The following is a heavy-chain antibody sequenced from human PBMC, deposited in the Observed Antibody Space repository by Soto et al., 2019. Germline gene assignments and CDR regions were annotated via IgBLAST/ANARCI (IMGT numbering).Heavy chain of an antibody. Sequence: EVQLEESGGDLVQPGGSLRLSCAASGFTFSRYWMHWVRQAPRKGLVWVSRINFDGSSTTYADSVKGRFTISRDNSKNTLYLHMNSLRVEDTAVYYCGREVHDSSGYYEAYCGQGTLVTVSS. CDR2: INFDGSST. CDR3: GREVHDSSGYYEAY. V-gene: IGHV3-74*03. CDR1: GFTFSRYW. J-gene: IGHJ4*02. D-gene: IGHD3-22*01.